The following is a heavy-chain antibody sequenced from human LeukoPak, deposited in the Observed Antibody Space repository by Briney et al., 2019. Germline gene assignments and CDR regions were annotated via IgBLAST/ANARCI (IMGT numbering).Heavy chain of an antibody. J-gene: IGHJ4*02. V-gene: IGHV3-21*01. CDR1: GFTFSSYS. D-gene: IGHD5-12*01. CDR2: ISSSSSYI. Sequence: PGGSLRLSCAASGFTFSSYSMNWVRQAPGKGLEWVSSISSSSSYIYYADSVKGRFTISRDNAKNSLYLQMNCLRAEDTAVYYCARIPSGYDFDFEFDYWGQGTLVTVSS. CDR3: ARIPSGYDFDFEFDY.